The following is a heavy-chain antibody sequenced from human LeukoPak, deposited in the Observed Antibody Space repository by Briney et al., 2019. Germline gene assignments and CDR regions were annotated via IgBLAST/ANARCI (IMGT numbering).Heavy chain of an antibody. CDR1: GGSIRSSSYY. V-gene: IGHV4-39*01. CDR3: ARRAATMSISSYFDY. D-gene: IGHD2-2*01. J-gene: IGHJ4*02. Sequence: SSETLSLTCTVSGGSIRSSSYYWGWIRQPPGKGLEWIGSIYYSGSTYYNPSLKSRVTISVDTSKNQFSLKLSSVTAADTAVYYCARRAATMSISSYFDYWGQGTLVTVSS. CDR2: IYYSGST.